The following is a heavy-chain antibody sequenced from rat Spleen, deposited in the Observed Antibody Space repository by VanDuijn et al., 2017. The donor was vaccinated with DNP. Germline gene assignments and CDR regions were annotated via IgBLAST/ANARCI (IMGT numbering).Heavy chain of an antibody. D-gene: IGHD1-6*01. CDR1: GFTFSAYY. V-gene: IGHV5-27*01. CDR3: IWLYSTDGYFDY. J-gene: IGHJ2*01. CDR2: IGSAAYAP. Sequence: EVQLVESGGGLVQPGRSLKLSCAASGFTFSAYYMAWVRQAPAKGLEWVAYIGSAAYAPYYGDSVKGRFTISRDNAKSTLYLQMNNLKEEDTGIYYCIWLYSTDGYFDYWGQGVMVTVSS.